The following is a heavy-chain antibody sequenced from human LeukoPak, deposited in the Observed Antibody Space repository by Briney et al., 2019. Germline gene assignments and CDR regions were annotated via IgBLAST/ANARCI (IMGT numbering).Heavy chain of an antibody. J-gene: IGHJ3*02. D-gene: IGHD3-22*01. CDR2: IYDTAYT. Sequence: SETLSLTCTVSGGSIGSFYWSWIRQPPGKGLEWIGHIYDTAYTEYNPSVKGRVTISVDTSKNQFSLKLSSVTAADTAVYYCARVSDDSSTPDAFDIWGQGTMITVSS. CDR1: GGSIGSFY. V-gene: IGHV4-59*01. CDR3: ARVSDDSSTPDAFDI.